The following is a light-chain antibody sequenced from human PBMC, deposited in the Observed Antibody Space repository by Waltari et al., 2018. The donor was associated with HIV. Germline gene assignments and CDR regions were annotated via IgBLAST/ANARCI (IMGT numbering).Light chain of an antibody. CDR1: PSDIGDYDY. V-gene: IGLV2-14*01. CDR3: SSYTAANTIL. Sequence: QSALTQPASVSGSLGQSITVSCTGTPSDIGDYDYVSLSQQLPDKAPTLIIYEVSHRPSGVSHRFSGAKSGKTASLTISGLQSDDESTYFCSSYTAANTILFGGGTKLTVL. J-gene: IGLJ2*01. CDR2: EVS.